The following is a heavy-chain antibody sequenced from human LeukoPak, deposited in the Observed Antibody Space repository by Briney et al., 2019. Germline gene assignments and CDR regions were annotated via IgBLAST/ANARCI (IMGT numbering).Heavy chain of an antibody. CDR3: ARSPDYYDSSGYYY. V-gene: IGHV4-59*01. Sequence: SETLSLTCTVSGGSISSYYWSWIRQPPGKGLGWIGYIYYSGSTNYNPSLKSRVTISVDTSKNQFSLKLSSVTAADTAVYYCARSPDYYDSSGYYYWGQGTLVTVSS. CDR1: GGSISSYY. CDR2: IYYSGST. D-gene: IGHD3-22*01. J-gene: IGHJ4*02.